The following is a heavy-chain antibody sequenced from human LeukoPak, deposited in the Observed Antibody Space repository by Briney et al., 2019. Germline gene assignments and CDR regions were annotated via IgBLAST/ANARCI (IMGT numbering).Heavy chain of an antibody. CDR1: GGSISSHY. D-gene: IGHD6-6*01. V-gene: IGHV4-59*11. CDR3: ARGLISEYSRSHSHFDP. CDR2: IYYRGST. J-gene: IGHJ5*02. Sequence: PSETLSLTCTVSGGSISSHYWSWIRQPPGKGLEWIGYIYYRGSTSYNPTLKTRVTISVDTSKTQFSLDLSSVTAADTAVYYCARGLISEYSRSHSHFDPWGQGTLVTVSS.